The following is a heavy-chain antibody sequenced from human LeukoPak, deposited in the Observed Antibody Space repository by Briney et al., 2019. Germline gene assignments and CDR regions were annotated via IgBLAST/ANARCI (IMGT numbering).Heavy chain of an antibody. V-gene: IGHV4-39*01. CDR2: IYYSGSN. Sequence: SETLSLTCTVSGGSISSSSYYWGWIRQPRGKGLEGIVSIYYSGSNYYNPSLKSRVTISVNTAKNQFSLKLSSVTAADTAVYYCAAQSPAKGYYYYMDVWGKGTTVTVSS. CDR1: GGSISSSSYY. J-gene: IGHJ6*03. CDR3: AAQSPAKGYYYYMDV.